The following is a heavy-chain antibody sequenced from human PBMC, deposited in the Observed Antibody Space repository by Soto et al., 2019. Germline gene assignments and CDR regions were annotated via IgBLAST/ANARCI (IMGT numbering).Heavy chain of an antibody. CDR1: GFTFNGYG. CDR2: LANDGTTQ. CDR3: ARSMGGSSWYPPEY. D-gene: IGHD6-13*01. J-gene: IGHJ4*02. Sequence: QVHLVESGGGVVQPGGSLRLSCAASGFTFNGYGMHWVRQSPGEGLEWLAVLANDGTTQYYADSVKCRFTISRDNSKNTLYLQLDSLRPEDTAVYYCARSMGGSSWYPPEYWGQGTLVTVSS. V-gene: IGHV3-30*03.